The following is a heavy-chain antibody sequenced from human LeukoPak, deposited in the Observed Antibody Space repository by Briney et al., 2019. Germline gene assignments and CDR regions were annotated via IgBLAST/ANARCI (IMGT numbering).Heavy chain of an antibody. CDR2: INHSGST. CDR3: ARGDDLLGGANDY. Sequence: QSSETLSLTCAVYGGSFSCYYWSWIRQPPGKGLEWIGEINHSGSTNYNPSLKSRVTISVDTSKNQFSLKLSSVTAADTAVYYCARGDDLLGGANDYWGQGTLVTVSS. CDR1: GGSFSCYY. J-gene: IGHJ4*02. D-gene: IGHD3-16*01. V-gene: IGHV4-34*01.